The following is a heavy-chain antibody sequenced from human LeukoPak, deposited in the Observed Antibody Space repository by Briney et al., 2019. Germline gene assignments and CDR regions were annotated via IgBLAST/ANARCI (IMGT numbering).Heavy chain of an antibody. CDR2: INHSGST. CDR1: GGSFSGYY. Sequence: PSETLSLTCAVYGGSFSGYYWSWIRQPPGKGLEWIGEINHSGSTNYNPSLKSRVTISVDTSKNQFSLKLSSVTAADTAVYYCAREGQPGDYVWGSYRYTGFLDYWGQGTLVTVSS. J-gene: IGHJ4*02. CDR3: AREGQPGDYVWGSYRYTGFLDY. D-gene: IGHD3-16*02. V-gene: IGHV4-34*01.